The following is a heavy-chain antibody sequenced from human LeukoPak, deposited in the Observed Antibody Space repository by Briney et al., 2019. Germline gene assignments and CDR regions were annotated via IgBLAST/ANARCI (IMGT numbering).Heavy chain of an antibody. CDR2: MSPNTGNT. J-gene: IGHJ5*02. D-gene: IGHD3-16*02. V-gene: IGHV1-8*01. Sequence: GASVKVSCKASGYTFTSYDINWVRQATGQGLEWMGWMSPNTGNTGSAQRFQGRVTMTRGTSISTAYMELSSLRSEDTAVYYCARGPLVRLPSSFDPWGQGALVTASS. CDR1: GYTFTSYD. CDR3: ARGPLVRLPSSFDP.